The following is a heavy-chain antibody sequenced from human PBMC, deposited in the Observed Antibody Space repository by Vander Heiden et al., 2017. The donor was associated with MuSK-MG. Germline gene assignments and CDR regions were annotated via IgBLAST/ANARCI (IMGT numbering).Heavy chain of an antibody. CDR2: IYYSGSA. V-gene: IGHV4-39*01. D-gene: IGHD2-15*01. Sequence: QLQLQESGPGLVKPSETLSLTCTVSGGSISRSRYYWGWIRQPPGKGLEWIGSIYYSGSAYYNPSLKSRLTMSVDTSQNQFSLKLSSVTAADTAVYYCARHIGYYYSLDVWGNGTTVTVSS. CDR1: GGSISRSRYY. J-gene: IGHJ6*03. CDR3: ARHIGYYYSLDV.